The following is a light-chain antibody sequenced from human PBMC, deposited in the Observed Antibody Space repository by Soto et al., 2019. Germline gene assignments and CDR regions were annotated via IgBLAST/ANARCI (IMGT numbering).Light chain of an antibody. CDR3: QHNNGYSWT. J-gene: IGKJ1*01. CDR1: QSIRSW. CDR2: DAS. V-gene: IGKV1-5*01. Sequence: DIQMTQSRSTLSASVGGRCTITCRAIQSIRSWLAWYQQKPGKAPKVLIYDASSLESGVPSRFRGSGSGTEFTLTISSLQPDDFETYYCQHNNGYSWTFGQGTKVDIK.